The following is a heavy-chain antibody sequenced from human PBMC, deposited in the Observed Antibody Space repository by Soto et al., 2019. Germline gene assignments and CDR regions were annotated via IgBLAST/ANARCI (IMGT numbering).Heavy chain of an antibody. J-gene: IGHJ4*02. CDR2: ISGSGGTI. CDR3: ARVSGIVVVVAAPRPVDY. V-gene: IGHV3-11*04. CDR1: GFTFSDYY. D-gene: IGHD2-15*01. Sequence: PGGSLRLSCAASGFTFSDYYMSWIRQAPGKGLEWVSYISGSGGTIHYADSVRGRFTISRDNAKNSLSLQMNSLRAEDTAVYYCARVSGIVVVVAAPRPVDYWGQGTLVTVSS.